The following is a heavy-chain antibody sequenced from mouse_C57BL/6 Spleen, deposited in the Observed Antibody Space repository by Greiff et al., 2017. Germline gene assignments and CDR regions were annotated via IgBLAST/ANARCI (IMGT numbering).Heavy chain of an antibody. CDR1: GYTFTSSW. J-gene: IGHJ2*01. D-gene: IGHD2-5*01. V-gene: IGHV1-52*01. CDR3: ARGDDSNAFDY. Sequence: VQLQQPGAELVRPGSSVKLSCKASGYTFTSSWMHWVKQRPIQGLEWIGNIYPADSATHYNHKFKDKATLTVDKSSSTAYMQLSILTAEDSAFYCCARGDDSNAFDYWGQGTTLSVSS. CDR2: IYPADSAT.